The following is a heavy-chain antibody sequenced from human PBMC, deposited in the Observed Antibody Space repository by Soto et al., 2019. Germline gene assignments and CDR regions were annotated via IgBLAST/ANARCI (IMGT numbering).Heavy chain of an antibody. J-gene: IGHJ5*02. Sequence: GESLKISCKGSENTFSSYWIAWVRQLPGKGLECMGIIYPDDSDTRYSPSFQGQVTISADKSITTAYLEWSSLKASDTAMYYCARSRGGDRYLWFDPWGQGTQVTVSS. D-gene: IGHD2-21*02. V-gene: IGHV5-51*01. CDR2: IYPDDSDT. CDR1: ENTFSSYW. CDR3: ARSRGGDRYLWFDP.